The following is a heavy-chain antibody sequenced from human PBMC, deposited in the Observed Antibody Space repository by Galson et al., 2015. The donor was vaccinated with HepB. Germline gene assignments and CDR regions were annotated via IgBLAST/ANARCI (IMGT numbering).Heavy chain of an antibody. D-gene: IGHD5-24*01. CDR2: LYWNDDK. V-gene: IGHV2-5*01. Sequence: PALVKPTQTLTLTCTFSGFSLSTSGVGVGWIRQPPGKALEWLALLYWNDDKRYSPSLKSRLTITKDTSKNQVALTMTNMDPVDTATYYCAHRRVDGYRRVAWFDPWGQGTLVTVSS. J-gene: IGHJ5*02. CDR1: GFSLSTSGVG. CDR3: AHRRVDGYRRVAWFDP.